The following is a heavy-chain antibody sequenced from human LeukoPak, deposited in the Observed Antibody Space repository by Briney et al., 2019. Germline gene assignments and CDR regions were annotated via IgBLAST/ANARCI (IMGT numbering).Heavy chain of an antibody. J-gene: IGHJ4*02. CDR3: ARSYRYSGWKYFDY. CDR1: GFTVSRNY. V-gene: IGHV3-53*05. Sequence: GGSLRLSCAASGFTVSRNYMNWVRQAPGKGLEWVSVIYSGGITYYADSVKGRFTISRDNSKNTLYLQMNGLRTEDTAMYFCARSYRYSGWKYFDYWGQGTLVTVSS. CDR2: IYSGGIT. D-gene: IGHD5-12*01.